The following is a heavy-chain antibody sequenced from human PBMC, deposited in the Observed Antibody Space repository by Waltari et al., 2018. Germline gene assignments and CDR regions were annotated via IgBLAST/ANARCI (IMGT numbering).Heavy chain of an antibody. V-gene: IGHV3-33*01. CDR1: GFTFSSYG. D-gene: IGHD4-17*01. CDR2: IWYDGSNK. Sequence: QVQLVESGGGVVQPGRSLRLSCAASGFTFSSYGMHWVRQAPGKGLEWVAVIWYDGSNKYYADSVKGRFTISRDNSKNTLYLQMNSLRAEDTAVYYCARDGAHGDYGNDFDYWGQGTLVTVSS. J-gene: IGHJ4*02. CDR3: ARDGAHGDYGNDFDY.